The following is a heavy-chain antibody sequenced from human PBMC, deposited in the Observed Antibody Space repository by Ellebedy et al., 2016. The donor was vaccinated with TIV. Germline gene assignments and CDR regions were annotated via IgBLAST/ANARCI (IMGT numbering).Heavy chain of an antibody. CDR1: GFTFSNYW. D-gene: IGHD6-19*01. Sequence: GESLKISCAASGFTFSNYWMSWVRQAPGKGLEWVANIKQDGSETYYVDSVKGRFSISRDNAKNSLYVQMNSLRDEDTAVYYCARDQWLGRAYYFDSWGQGTLVTVSS. J-gene: IGHJ4*02. CDR2: IKQDGSET. V-gene: IGHV3-7*01. CDR3: ARDQWLGRAYYFDS.